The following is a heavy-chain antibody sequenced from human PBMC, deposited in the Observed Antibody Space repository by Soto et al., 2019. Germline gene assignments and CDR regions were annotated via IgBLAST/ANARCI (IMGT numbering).Heavy chain of an antibody. V-gene: IGHV4-59*08. CDR1: GGSISSYY. J-gene: IGHJ4*02. D-gene: IGHD4-17*01. Sequence: QVQLQESGPGLVTPSETLSLTCTVSGGSISSYYWSWIRQPPGKGLECIGYIYYSGSTNYNPSLKSRVTISVDTSKNQFSLKLSSVTAADTAVYYCARNYGDYVDYWGQGTLVTVSS. CDR2: IYYSGST. CDR3: ARNYGDYVDY.